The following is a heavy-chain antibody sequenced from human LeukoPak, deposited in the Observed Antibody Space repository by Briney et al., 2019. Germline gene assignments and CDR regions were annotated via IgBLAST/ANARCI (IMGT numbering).Heavy chain of an antibody. CDR3: ARWPVTGDDAFDI. V-gene: IGHV1-2*02. D-gene: IGHD7-27*01. J-gene: IGHJ3*02. CDR2: INPNSGGT. Sequence: GASVKVSCKASGNTFTDYYMHWVRQAPGRGLEWMGWINPNSGGTNYAQKFQGRVTMTRDTSISTAYMELSRLRSDDTAVYYCARWPVTGDDAFDIWGQGTKVTVSS. CDR1: GNTFTDYY.